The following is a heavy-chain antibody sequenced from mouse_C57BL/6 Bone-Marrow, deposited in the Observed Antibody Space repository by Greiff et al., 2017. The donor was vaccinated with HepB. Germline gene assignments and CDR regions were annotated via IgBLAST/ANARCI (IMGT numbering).Heavy chain of an antibody. J-gene: IGHJ1*03. D-gene: IGHD1-1*01. V-gene: IGHV1-69*01. Sequence: QVQLQQPGAELVMPGASVKLSCKASGYTFTSYWMHWVKQRPGQGLEWIGEIDPSDSYTNYNQKFKGKSTLTVDKSSSTAYMQLSSLTSEDSAVYYCARERGYYYGSSPWYFDVWGTGTTVTVSS. CDR2: IDPSDSYT. CDR3: ARERGYYYGSSPWYFDV. CDR1: GYTFTSYW.